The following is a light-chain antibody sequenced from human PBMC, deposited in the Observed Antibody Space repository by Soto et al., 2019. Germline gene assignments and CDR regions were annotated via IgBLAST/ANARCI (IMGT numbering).Light chain of an antibody. J-gene: IGKJ2*01. CDR2: LGS. CDR3: MHALHTPYT. V-gene: IGKV2-28*01. CDR1: QSLLHSNGNTY. Sequence: DIVMTQSPLSLAVTPGESASISCRSSQSLLHSNGNTYLDWYLQKPGQSPQLLIYLGSNRASGGPDRFRGSGSGTDFTLKISRVEAEDVGVYYCMHALHTPYTFGQGTKLEIK.